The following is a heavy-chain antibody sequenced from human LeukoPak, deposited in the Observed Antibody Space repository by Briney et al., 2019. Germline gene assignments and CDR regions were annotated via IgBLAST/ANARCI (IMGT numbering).Heavy chain of an antibody. CDR3: ASFHISGKSYNGLHY. CDR2: IYPSDSDT. D-gene: IGHD3-10*01. Sequence: GESLEISCKTSGYNFTTFWIGWVRQLPGKGLEWMGIIYPSDSDTRYSPSFQGQVAISADKSINTVYLHWNSLKASDTAMYYCASFHISGKSYNGLHYWGQGTLVTVSS. V-gene: IGHV5-51*01. CDR1: GYNFTTFW. J-gene: IGHJ4*02.